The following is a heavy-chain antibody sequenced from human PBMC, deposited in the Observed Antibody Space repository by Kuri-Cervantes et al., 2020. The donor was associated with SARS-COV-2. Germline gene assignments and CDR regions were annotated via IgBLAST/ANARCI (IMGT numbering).Heavy chain of an antibody. Sequence: GGSLRLSCAASGLTFSNAWISGVRQAPGKGLEWFGRIKSKTDGGTSNYAAPVKGRFTISRDDSKNTLYLQMNSLKTEDTAVYYCTKDGYFDYWGQGTLVTVSS. CDR2: IKSKTDGGTS. CDR3: TKDGYFDY. J-gene: IGHJ4*02. CDR1: GLTFSNAW. V-gene: IGHV3-15*01.